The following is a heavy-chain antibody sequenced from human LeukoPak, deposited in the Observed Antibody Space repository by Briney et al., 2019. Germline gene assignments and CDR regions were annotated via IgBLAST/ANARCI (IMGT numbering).Heavy chain of an antibody. Sequence: GGSLRLSCAASGFTFNDYAMHWVRQVPGKGLEGVSGISWNSGSIGYADSVKGRFTISRDNAKNSLYLQMNSLRGEDTALYYCVKDNRYYYGMDVWGQGTTVTVSS. CDR1: GFTFNDYA. V-gene: IGHV3-9*01. J-gene: IGHJ6*02. CDR3: VKDNRYYYGMDV. CDR2: ISWNSGSI.